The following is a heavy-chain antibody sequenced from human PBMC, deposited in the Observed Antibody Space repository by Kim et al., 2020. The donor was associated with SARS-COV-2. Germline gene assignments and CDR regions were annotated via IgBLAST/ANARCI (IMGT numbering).Heavy chain of an antibody. Sequence: GGSLRLSWAASGFTFSNYGMHWVRQAPGKGLEWVAGMSSDGVDKYYANSVKGRFTTSRDNSKNTLDLQMNSLRSEDTAVYYCAKSPVAGGTFDYWGQGTLVTVSS. J-gene: IGHJ4*02. D-gene: IGHD6-13*01. CDR3: AKSPVAGGTFDY. V-gene: IGHV3-30*18. CDR1: GFTFSNYG. CDR2: MSSDGVDK.